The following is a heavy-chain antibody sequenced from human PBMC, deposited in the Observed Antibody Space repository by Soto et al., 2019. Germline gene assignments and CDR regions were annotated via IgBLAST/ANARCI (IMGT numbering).Heavy chain of an antibody. CDR3: AREAGDDYGDFDDY. D-gene: IGHD4-17*01. CDR2: IYSTGGT. J-gene: IGHJ4*02. V-gene: IGHV4-4*07. CDR1: GGSIRSYY. Sequence: SETLSLTCSVSGGSIRSYYWSWFRQPAGKGLEWLGRIYSTGGTNYNPSLKNRVIMSVDRSKNQFSLKLNSVTAADTAVYYCAREAGDDYGDFDDYWGRGTLVTVSS.